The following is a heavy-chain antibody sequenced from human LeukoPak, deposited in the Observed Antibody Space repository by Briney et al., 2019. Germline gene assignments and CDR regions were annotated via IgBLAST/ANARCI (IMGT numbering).Heavy chain of an antibody. V-gene: IGHV3-23*01. CDR2: ISGSGGST. J-gene: IGHJ3*02. CDR1: GFSFSSYA. Sequence: GGSLRLSCAASGFSFSSYAMSWVRQAPGKGLEWVSGISGSGGSTYYADSVKGRFTISRDNSKNTLYLQMNSLRAEDTAVYYCATDQDYGDYAVGADAFDIWGQGTMVTVSS. CDR3: ATDQDYGDYAVGADAFDI. D-gene: IGHD4-17*01.